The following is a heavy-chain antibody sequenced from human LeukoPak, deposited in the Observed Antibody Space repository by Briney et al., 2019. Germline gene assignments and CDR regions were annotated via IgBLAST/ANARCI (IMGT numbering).Heavy chain of an antibody. CDR3: AREDFPKDAQLNPYYYDSSGYHYSGY. D-gene: IGHD3-22*01. V-gene: IGHV3-30-3*01. Sequence: SGGSLRLSCAASGFTFSSYAMHWVRQAPVKGLEWVAVISYDGSNKYYADAVKGRFTISRDNSKNTLYLQMNSLRAEDTAVYYCAREDFPKDAQLNPYYYDSSGYHYSGYWGQGTLVTVSS. J-gene: IGHJ4*02. CDR1: GFTFSSYA. CDR2: ISYDGSNK.